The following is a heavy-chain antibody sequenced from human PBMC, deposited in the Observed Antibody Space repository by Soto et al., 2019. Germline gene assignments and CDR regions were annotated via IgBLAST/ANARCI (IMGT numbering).Heavy chain of an antibody. J-gene: IGHJ4*02. CDR1: GFIIGTFG. CDR2: IGPEGDT. V-gene: IGHV3-23*01. D-gene: IGHD6-19*01. CDR3: ARDRQWHDDKFDY. Sequence: GGSLRLSCAASGFIIGTFGMDWVRQAPGKGLEWVSGIGPEGDTFYTDSVEGRFTISRDNSRNTLYLQMNNLRAEDTAIYYCARDRQWHDDKFDYWGQGALVTVSS.